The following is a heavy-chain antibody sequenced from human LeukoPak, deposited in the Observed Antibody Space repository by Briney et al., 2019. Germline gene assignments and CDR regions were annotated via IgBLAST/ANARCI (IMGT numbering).Heavy chain of an antibody. CDR3: ARDLRAEWELLLPLYYYGMDV. J-gene: IGHJ6*02. V-gene: IGHV3-21*01. Sequence: GGSLRLSCAASGFTFSSYSMNWVRQAPGKGLEWVSSISSSSSYIYYADSVKGRFTIFRDNAKNSLYLQMNSLRAEDTAVYYCARDLRAEWELLLPLYYYGMDVWGQGTTVTVSS. CDR2: ISSSSSYI. D-gene: IGHD1-26*01. CDR1: GFTFSSYS.